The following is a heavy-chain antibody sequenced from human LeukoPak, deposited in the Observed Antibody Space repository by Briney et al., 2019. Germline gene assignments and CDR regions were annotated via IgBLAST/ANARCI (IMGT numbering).Heavy chain of an antibody. D-gene: IGHD3-22*01. V-gene: IGHV4-4*07. CDR3: ARGNYYYDSSGYYYVSYFDY. CDR2: IYTSGST. CDR1: GGSISSYY. Sequence: SETLSLTCTVSGGSISSYYWSWIRQPAGKGLEWIGRIYTSGSTNYNPSLKSRVTMSVDTSKNQFSLKLSSVTAADTAVYYCARGNYYYDSSGYYYVSYFDYWGQGTLVTVSS. J-gene: IGHJ4*02.